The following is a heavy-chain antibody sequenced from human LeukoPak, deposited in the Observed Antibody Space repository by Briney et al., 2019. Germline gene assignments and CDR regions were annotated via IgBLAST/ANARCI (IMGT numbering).Heavy chain of an antibody. V-gene: IGHV3-23*01. J-gene: IGHJ4*02. CDR2: ISGSGGST. D-gene: IGHD1-26*01. Sequence: TGGSLRLSCAASRFTLNTYAMSWVRQAPGKGLEWVSAISGSGGSTYYADSVKGRFTISRDNSKNTLYLQMNSLRAEDTAVYYCAKSSQRRGSYSSARGFGYWGQGTLVTVSS. CDR3: AKSSQRRGSYSSARGFGY. CDR1: RFTLNTYA.